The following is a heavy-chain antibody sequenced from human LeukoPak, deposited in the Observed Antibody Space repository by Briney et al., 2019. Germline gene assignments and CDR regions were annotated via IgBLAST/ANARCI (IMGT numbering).Heavy chain of an antibody. CDR2: ISSSSSYI. J-gene: IGHJ6*02. Sequence: PGGSLRLSCAASGFTFSSYSMNWVRQAPGKGLEWVSSISSSSSYIYYADSVKGRFTIPRDNAKNSLYLQMNSLRAEDTAVYYCARSTVTTWRYYYGMDVWGQGTTVTVSS. V-gene: IGHV3-21*01. CDR3: ARSTVTTWRYYYGMDV. D-gene: IGHD4-11*01. CDR1: GFTFSSYS.